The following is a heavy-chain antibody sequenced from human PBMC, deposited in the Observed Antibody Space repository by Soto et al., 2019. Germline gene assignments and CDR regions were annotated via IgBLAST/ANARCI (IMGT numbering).Heavy chain of an antibody. J-gene: IGHJ3*02. D-gene: IGHD1-26*01. CDR2: ISPYSGNT. CDR3: AKLATYSTISPFDI. CDR1: GYNFTNFG. V-gene: IGHV1-18*01. Sequence: ASVKVSCKASGYNFTNFGINWLRKAPGQGLEWVGWISPYSGNTNYAQKFRGRVTMTTDATTAYMELRSLRSDDAAVYYCAKLATYSTISPFDIWGQGTMVTVSS.